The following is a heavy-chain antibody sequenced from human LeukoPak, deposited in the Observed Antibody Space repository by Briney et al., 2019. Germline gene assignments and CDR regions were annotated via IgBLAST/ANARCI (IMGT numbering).Heavy chain of an antibody. J-gene: IGHJ5*02. CDR3: AREVREFNP. V-gene: IGHV1-18*01. CDR2: VSTYNGNT. Sequence: ASVKVSCKASGYTFTTYGISWVRQAPGQGLEWMGWVSTYNGNTNYAQKFQGRVTMTTHTSTSTAYMELRNLRSDDTAVYYCAREVREFNPWGQGTLVTVSS. D-gene: IGHD5-24*01. CDR1: GYTFTTYG.